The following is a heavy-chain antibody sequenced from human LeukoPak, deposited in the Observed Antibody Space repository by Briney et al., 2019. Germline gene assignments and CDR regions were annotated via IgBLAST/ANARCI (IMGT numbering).Heavy chain of an antibody. D-gene: IGHD1-26*01. CDR1: GGSISSGHYY. Sequence: SQTLSLTCTVSGGSISSGHYYWNWIRQPAGKGLEWMGHIYTSGSTSYNPSLQSRVTISLDTSRNQFSLKLSSVTAADTAVFYCARVPRGVGAIKYYGVDVWGQGTTVTVSS. CDR2: IYTSGST. J-gene: IGHJ6*02. V-gene: IGHV4-61*09. CDR3: ARVPRGVGAIKYYGVDV.